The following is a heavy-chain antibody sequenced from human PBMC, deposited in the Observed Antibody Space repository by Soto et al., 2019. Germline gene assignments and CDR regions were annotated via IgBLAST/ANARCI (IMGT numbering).Heavy chain of an antibody. D-gene: IGHD1-7*01. Sequence: GGSLRLSCEASGLTFSDYSMNWVRQAPGKGLEWVSSITGSSSYIYYADSVKGRFTISRDNAKNSLYLQMNSLRAEDTAVYYCARDRKYNWNYDWFDPWGQGTLVTVSS. CDR1: GLTFSDYS. J-gene: IGHJ5*02. CDR2: ITGSSSYI. CDR3: ARDRKYNWNYDWFDP. V-gene: IGHV3-21*01.